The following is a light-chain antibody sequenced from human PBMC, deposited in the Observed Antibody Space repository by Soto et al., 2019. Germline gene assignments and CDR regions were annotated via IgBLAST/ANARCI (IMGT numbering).Light chain of an antibody. CDR1: QSVSSY. CDR2: DAS. Sequence: EIVLTQSPATLSLSPGERATLSCRASQSVSSYLAWYQQKPGQAPRLLIYDASTRATGIPARFSGSGSGTEFTLXISSLQSEDFAVYYCQQYNNWPLTFGGGTKVDIK. CDR3: QQYNNWPLT. V-gene: IGKV3-15*01. J-gene: IGKJ4*01.